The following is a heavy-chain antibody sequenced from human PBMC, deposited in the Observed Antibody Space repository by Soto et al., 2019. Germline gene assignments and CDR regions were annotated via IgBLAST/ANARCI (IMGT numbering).Heavy chain of an antibody. V-gene: IGHV3-30*18. D-gene: IGHD2-15*01. Sequence: QVQLVESGGGVVQPGRSLRLSCAASGFTFSSYGMHWVRQAPGKGLEWVAVISYDGSNKYYADSVKGRFTISRDNSKNTLYLQMNSLRAEDTAVYYCAKDPSGYCSGGSCCPGYWGQGNLVTVSS. CDR2: ISYDGSNK. J-gene: IGHJ4*02. CDR1: GFTFSSYG. CDR3: AKDPSGYCSGGSCCPGY.